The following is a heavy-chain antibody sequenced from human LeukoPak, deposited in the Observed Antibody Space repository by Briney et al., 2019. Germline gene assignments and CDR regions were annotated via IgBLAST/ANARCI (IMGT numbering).Heavy chain of an antibody. Sequence: GGSLRLSCAASGFTFSDYYMSWIRQAPGKGLEWVSDISSSGSTIYYADSVKGRFTISRDNAKKSLYLQTNSLRAEDTAVYYCARGRGYGSGSYYGMDVWGQGTTVTVSS. D-gene: IGHD3-10*01. CDR2: ISSSGSTI. CDR1: GFTFSDYY. V-gene: IGHV3-11*01. J-gene: IGHJ6*02. CDR3: ARGRGYGSGSYYGMDV.